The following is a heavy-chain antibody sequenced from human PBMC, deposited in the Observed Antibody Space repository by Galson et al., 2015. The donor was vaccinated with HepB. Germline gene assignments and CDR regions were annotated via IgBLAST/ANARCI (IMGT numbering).Heavy chain of an antibody. J-gene: IGHJ5*02. V-gene: IGHV3-48*04. CDR2: ISGHRNTI. D-gene: IGHD5-12*01. Sequence: SLRLSCAASGFSISGYSMNWVRQAPGKGLEWLSYISGHRNTIYYTDAVKGRFTISRDNAKNSLFLQMNSLRVEDTAVYYCARERVMGWLLKSLGNLDPWGQGTLVTVSS. CDR3: ARERVMGWLLKSLGNLDP. CDR1: GFSISGYS.